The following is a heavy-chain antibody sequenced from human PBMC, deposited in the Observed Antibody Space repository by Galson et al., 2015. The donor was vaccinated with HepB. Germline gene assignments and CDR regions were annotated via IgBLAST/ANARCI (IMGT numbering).Heavy chain of an antibody. CDR2: IYSDGSST. CDR1: RLTFSTYC. D-gene: IGHD3-3*01. V-gene: IGHV3-74*01. Sequence: SLRLSCAASRLTFSTYCMHWVRQAPGKGLVWVARIYSDGSSTSYADSVKGRFTISRDNAKNTLYLQMNSLRAEDTAVYYCARAVREWGYGMDVWGQGTTVTVSS. CDR3: ARAVREWGYGMDV. J-gene: IGHJ6*02.